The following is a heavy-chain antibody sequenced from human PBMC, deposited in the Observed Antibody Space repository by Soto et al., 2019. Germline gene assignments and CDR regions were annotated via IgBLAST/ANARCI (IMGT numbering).Heavy chain of an antibody. Sequence: ASVKVSCKASGYPFSDNQIHWLRRAPGQGLEWMGRINPKSDDTNYAQKFQGRVTMTRDTSIDTAYLELTGLTSDDTATYYCARKHSLDYIRWGLDPWGQRTLVTV. J-gene: IGHJ5*02. D-gene: IGHD4-4*01. CDR1: GYPFSDNQ. CDR3: ARKHSLDYIRWGLDP. V-gene: IGHV1-2*02. CDR2: INPKSDDT.